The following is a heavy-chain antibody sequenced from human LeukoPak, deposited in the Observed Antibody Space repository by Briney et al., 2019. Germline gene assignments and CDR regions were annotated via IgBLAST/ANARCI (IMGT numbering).Heavy chain of an antibody. CDR3: ARDRGAEDDAFDI. Sequence: VASVKVSCKASGYTFTSYYMHWVRQAPGQGLEWMGIINPSGGSTSYAQKFQGRVTMTRDTSTSRVYMELSSLRSEDTAVYYCARDRGAEDDAFDIWGQGTMVTVSS. V-gene: IGHV1-46*01. CDR2: INPSGGST. J-gene: IGHJ3*02. D-gene: IGHD4/OR15-4a*01. CDR1: GYTFTSYY.